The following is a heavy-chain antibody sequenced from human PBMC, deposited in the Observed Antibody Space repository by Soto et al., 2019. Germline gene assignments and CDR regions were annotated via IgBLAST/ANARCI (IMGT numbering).Heavy chain of an antibody. J-gene: IGHJ6*02. CDR3: ARGKAARPDYYYYGMDV. Sequence: ASVKVSCKSSGYTFTGYYMHWVRQAPGQGLEWMGWINPNSGGTNYAQKFQGWVTMTRDTSISTAYMELSRLRSDDTAVYYCARGKAARPDYYYYGMDVWGQGTTVTVSS. V-gene: IGHV1-2*04. CDR1: GYTFTGYY. CDR2: INPNSGGT. D-gene: IGHD6-6*01.